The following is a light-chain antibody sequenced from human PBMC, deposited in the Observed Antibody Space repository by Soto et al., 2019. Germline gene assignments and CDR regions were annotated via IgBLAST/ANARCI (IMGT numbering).Light chain of an antibody. CDR1: QNIDNF. J-gene: IGKJ5*01. CDR2: AAS. CDR3: QQRSNWPPIT. V-gene: IGKV1-39*01. Sequence: DIQMTQSPSSLSASVGDRVTISCRASQNIDNFLNWYHHKPGKAPKLLIYAASSLQSGVPSRFSGSGSGTEFTLTISSLEPEDAAVYYCQQRSNWPPITFGQGTRLEIK.